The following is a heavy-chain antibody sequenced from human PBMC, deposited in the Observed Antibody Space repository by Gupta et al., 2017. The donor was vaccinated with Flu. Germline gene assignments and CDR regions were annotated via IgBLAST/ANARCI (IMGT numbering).Heavy chain of an antibody. V-gene: IGHV3-21*01. D-gene: IGHD3-10*01. J-gene: IGHJ4*02. CDR3: ARDEARGLYYYGSGSYSRGVY. CDR2: ISSSSSYI. Sequence: EVQLVESGGGLVKPGGSLRLSCAASGFTFSSYSMNWVRQAPGKGLEWVSSISSSSSYIYYADSVKGRFTISRDNAKNSLYLQMNSLRAEDTAVYYCARDEARGLYYYGSGSYSRGVYWGQGTLVTVSS. CDR1: GFTFSSYS.